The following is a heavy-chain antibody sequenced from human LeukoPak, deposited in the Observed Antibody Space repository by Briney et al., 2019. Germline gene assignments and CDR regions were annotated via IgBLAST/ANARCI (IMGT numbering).Heavy chain of an antibody. CDR3: ARPRSTESGSYNWFDP. Sequence: ASVKVSCKASGGTLSSYPISWIRQAPGQGLELMGRIIPFVGLTNYAPRFQGRVTITADKDTTTAYMELSGLTSEDTAVYYCARPRSTESGSYNWFDPWGQGTLVTVSS. D-gene: IGHD1-26*01. CDR2: IIPFVGLT. CDR1: GGTLSSYP. J-gene: IGHJ5*02. V-gene: IGHV1-69*02.